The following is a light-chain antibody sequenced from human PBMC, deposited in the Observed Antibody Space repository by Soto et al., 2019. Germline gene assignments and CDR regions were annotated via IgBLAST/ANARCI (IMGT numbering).Light chain of an antibody. CDR2: DAS. Sequence: DVQMTQSPSTLSASVGDRVTITCRASQSINNLLAWYQQKPGKPPKFLIYDASSLEGGVPSRFSGSGSGTDFTLTISSLQPEDFATYYYQQTFKTPLTFGGGTKVDIK. V-gene: IGKV1-5*01. CDR3: QQTFKTPLT. J-gene: IGKJ4*01. CDR1: QSINNL.